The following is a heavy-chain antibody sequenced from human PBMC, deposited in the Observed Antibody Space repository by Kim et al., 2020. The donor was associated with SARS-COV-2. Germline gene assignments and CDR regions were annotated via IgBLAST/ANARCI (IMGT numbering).Heavy chain of an antibody. CDR1: GYTFTNYH. Sequence: ASVKVSCKASGYTFTNYHMHWVRQAPGQGLEWMGWINPSSGDTNYAHSFQGRVTMTRDTSISTGYMDLSSLTSDDTAVYYCATFPYIPMGSSHWGQGTLVTVS. V-gene: IGHV1-2*02. CDR3: ATFPYIPMGSSH. CDR2: INPSSGDT. D-gene: IGHD3-10*01. J-gene: IGHJ4*02.